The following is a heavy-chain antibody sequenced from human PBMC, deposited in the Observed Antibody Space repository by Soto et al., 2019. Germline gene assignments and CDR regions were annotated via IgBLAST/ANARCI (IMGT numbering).Heavy chain of an antibody. CDR1: GGSITSSSYY. J-gene: IGHJ5*02. CDR2: IYYSGST. Sequence: QLHLRESGPGLVKPSETLSLTCTVSGGSITSSSYYWGWIRQPPGKGLEWIGSIYYSGSTYYNPCPKSRVTRSVDPSKNQFSLKLSSVTAADTAVYYCATQEVGGTYVYTFDPWGQGTLVTVSS. V-gene: IGHV4-39*01. CDR3: ATQEVGGTYVYTFDP. D-gene: IGHD1-26*01.